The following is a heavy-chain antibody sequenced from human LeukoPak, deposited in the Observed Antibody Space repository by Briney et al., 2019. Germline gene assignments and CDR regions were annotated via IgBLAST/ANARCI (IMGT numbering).Heavy chain of an antibody. CDR1: GGSISSGDYY. CDR2: IYYSGST. V-gene: IGHV4-30-4*01. Sequence: SETLSLTCTVSGGSISSGDYYWSWIRQPPGKGLEGIGYIYYSGSTYYNPSLKSRVTISVDTSKNQFSLKLSSVTAADTAVYYCARVLYGSGIYSMDVWGQGTTVTVSS. CDR3: ARVLYGSGIYSMDV. D-gene: IGHD3-10*01. J-gene: IGHJ6*02.